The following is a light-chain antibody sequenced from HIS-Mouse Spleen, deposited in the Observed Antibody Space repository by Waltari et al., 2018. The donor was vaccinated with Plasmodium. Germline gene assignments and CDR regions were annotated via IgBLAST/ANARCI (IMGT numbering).Light chain of an antibody. V-gene: IGKV1-8*01. CDR1: QGISSY. CDR2: AAC. J-gene: IGKJ2*01. Sequence: AIRMTQSPSSFSASTGDRVTITCRASQGISSYLAWYQQKPRKATKLLIYAACTLQSGVPSRCSGSGAGTDVTLTISCLQSEDFATYYCQQYYSYPYTFGQGTKLEIK. CDR3: QQYYSYPYT.